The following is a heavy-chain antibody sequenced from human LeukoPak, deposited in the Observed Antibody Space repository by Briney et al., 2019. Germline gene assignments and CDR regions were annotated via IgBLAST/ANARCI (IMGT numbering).Heavy chain of an antibody. CDR3: ARGKEGYGMDV. CDR1: GGTFSSYA. J-gene: IGHJ6*02. V-gene: IGHV1-69*04. Sequence: SVKVSCKASGGTFSSYAISWVRQAPGQGLEWMGRIIPILGIANYAQKFQGRVTITADKYTSTAYLELSRLRSEDTAVYYCARGKEGYGMDVWGQGTTVTVSS. CDR2: IIPILGIA.